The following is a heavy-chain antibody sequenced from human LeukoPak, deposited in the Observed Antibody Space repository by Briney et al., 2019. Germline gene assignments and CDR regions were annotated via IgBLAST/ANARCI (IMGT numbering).Heavy chain of an antibody. J-gene: IGHJ3*02. Sequence: GGSLRLSCVASGFTFSTFAMNWVRQAPGKGLEWVSTISETGRSTYYADSVKGQFTISRDNSKNTLYLQMNSLRAEDTAVYYCARRRDFGIFIVKGDAFDIWGHGTMVTVSS. CDR3: ARRRDFGIFIVKGDAFDI. D-gene: IGHD3-9*01. CDR1: GFTFSTFA. V-gene: IGHV3-23*01. CDR2: ISETGRST.